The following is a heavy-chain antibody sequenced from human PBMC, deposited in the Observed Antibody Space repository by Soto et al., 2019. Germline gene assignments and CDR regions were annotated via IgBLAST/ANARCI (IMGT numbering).Heavy chain of an antibody. Sequence: QVQLEQSGAEVKKPGSSVKVSCKASGGTFRTAAVSWVRQAPGQGLEWMGGIMPVFRTPDYAQKFHGRVTITADEFTSTAYMELSGRRSDDTAVYYCARDNDRPQLGGNYYYILDVWGQGTTITVSS. CDR1: GGTFRTAA. CDR3: ARDNDRPQLGGNYYYILDV. V-gene: IGHV1-69*12. CDR2: IMPVFRTP. D-gene: IGHD2-8*01. J-gene: IGHJ6*02.